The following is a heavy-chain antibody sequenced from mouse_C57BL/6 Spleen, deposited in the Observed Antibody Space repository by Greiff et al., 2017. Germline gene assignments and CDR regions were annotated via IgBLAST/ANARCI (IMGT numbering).Heavy chain of an antibody. Sequence: QVQLKQSGAELARPGASVKLSCKASGYTFTSYGISWVKQRTGQGLEWIGEIYPRSGNNYYNEKFKGKATLTADKSSSTAYMELRSLTSEDSAVYFCARRAIYDGYYDYFDYWGQGTTLTVSS. CDR2: IYPRSGNN. CDR1: GYTFTSYG. CDR3: ARRAIYDGYYDYFDY. V-gene: IGHV1-81*01. D-gene: IGHD2-3*01. J-gene: IGHJ2*01.